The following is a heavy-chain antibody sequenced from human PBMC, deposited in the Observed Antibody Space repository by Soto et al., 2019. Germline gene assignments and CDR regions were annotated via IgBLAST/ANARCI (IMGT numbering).Heavy chain of an antibody. V-gene: IGHV4-61*01. CDR2: IYNSDSA. CDR3: ARGYDFVWASYRPFDI. D-gene: IGHD3-16*02. J-gene: IGHJ3*02. CDR1: GGSVSSGNYY. Sequence: SETLSLTCTVSGGSVSSGNYYWSWIRQPPGKGLEWIGYIYNSDSAKYNPSLKSRVTISVDTSKNQFSLKLNSVTAADTAVYYCARGYDFVWASYRPFDIWGQGTMVTVSS.